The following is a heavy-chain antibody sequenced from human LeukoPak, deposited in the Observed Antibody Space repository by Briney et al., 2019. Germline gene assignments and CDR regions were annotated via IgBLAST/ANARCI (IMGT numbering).Heavy chain of an antibody. J-gene: IGHJ2*01. CDR2: IYTSGST. Sequence: SETLSLTCTVSGGSLSSGSYYWRWIQQPAGKGLEWIGRIYTSGSTNYNPSLKSRVTISVDTSKNQFSLKLSSVTAADTAVYYCARGEVTYVGYFDLWGRGTLVTVSS. V-gene: IGHV4-61*02. CDR3: ARGEVTYVGYFDL. CDR1: GGSLSSGSYY. D-gene: IGHD3-16*01.